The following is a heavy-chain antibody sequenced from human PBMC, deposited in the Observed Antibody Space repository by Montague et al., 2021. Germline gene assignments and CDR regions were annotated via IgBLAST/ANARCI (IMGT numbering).Heavy chain of an antibody. V-gene: IGHV6-1*01. CDR3: ARDPRYSLSGSFDY. Sequence: CAISGDSVSINWAAGEDSRQSPSNCLDGLRTTYYMSKWYNDYAVSVKSRMTISPDTSKSQFSLQLSSVTPEDRAVYYCARDPRYSLSGSFDYWGQGTLVTVSS. CDR2: TYYMSKWYN. J-gene: IGHJ4*02. D-gene: IGHD1-26*01. CDR1: GDSVSINWAA.